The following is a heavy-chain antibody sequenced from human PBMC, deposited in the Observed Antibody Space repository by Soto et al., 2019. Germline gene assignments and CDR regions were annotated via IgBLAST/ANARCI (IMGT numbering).Heavy chain of an antibody. D-gene: IGHD6-13*01. Sequence: PXDSLTISRKGSGYSFTSYWIGWVRQMPGKGLEWMGIIYPGDSDTRYSPSFQGQVTISADKSISTAYLQWSSLKASDTAMHYCARHGIAAAGTSGAWGWYFDLWGRGTLVTVSS. CDR3: ARHGIAAAGTSGAWGWYFDL. V-gene: IGHV5-51*01. J-gene: IGHJ2*01. CDR2: IYPGDSDT. CDR1: GYSFTSYW.